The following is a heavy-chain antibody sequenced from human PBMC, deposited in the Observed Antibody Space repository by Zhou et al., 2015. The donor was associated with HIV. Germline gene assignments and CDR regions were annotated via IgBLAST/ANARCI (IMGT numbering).Heavy chain of an antibody. CDR3: ARDTLPLPMQQLVLRYLGFDP. D-gene: IGHD6-13*01. CDR2: IIPIFGTA. CDR1: GGTFSSYA. V-gene: IGHV1-69*01. Sequence: QVQLVQSGAEVKKPGSSVKVSCKASGGTFSSYAISWVRQAPGQGLEWMGGIIPIFGTANYAQKFQGRVTITADESTSTAYMELSSLRSEDTAVYYCARDTLPLPMQQLVLRYLGFDPWGQGTLVTVSS. J-gene: IGHJ5*02.